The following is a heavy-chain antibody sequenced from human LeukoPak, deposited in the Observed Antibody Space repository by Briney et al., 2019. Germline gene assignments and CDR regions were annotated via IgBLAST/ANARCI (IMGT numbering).Heavy chain of an antibody. Sequence: GFLRLSCAASGFTFSSYAMSWVRQAPGKGLEWVSAISGSGGSTYYADSVKGRFTISRDNSKNTLYLQMNSLRAEDTAVYYCAKDQLRYYDSSGYPGLFDYWGQGTLVTVSS. CDR3: AKDQLRYYDSSGYPGLFDY. D-gene: IGHD3-22*01. CDR1: GFTFSSYA. CDR2: ISGSGGST. J-gene: IGHJ4*02. V-gene: IGHV3-23*01.